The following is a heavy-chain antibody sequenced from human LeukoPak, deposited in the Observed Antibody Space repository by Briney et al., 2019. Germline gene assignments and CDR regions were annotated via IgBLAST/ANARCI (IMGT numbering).Heavy chain of an antibody. Sequence: SETLSFTCTVSGGSISSYYWSWIRQPPGKGLEWIGYIYTSGSTNYNPSLKSRVTISVDTSKNQFSLKLSSVTAADTAVYYCARHGFDWSWGQGTLVTVSS. CDR1: GGSISSYY. V-gene: IGHV4-4*09. CDR2: IYTSGST. J-gene: IGHJ5*02. CDR3: ARHGFDWS. D-gene: IGHD3-9*01.